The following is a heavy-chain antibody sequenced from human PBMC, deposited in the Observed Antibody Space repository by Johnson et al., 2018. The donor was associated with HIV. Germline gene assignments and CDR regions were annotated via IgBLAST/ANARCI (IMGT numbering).Heavy chain of an antibody. CDR1: GFSFSDYY. V-gene: IGHV3-66*01. CDR3: ARAPGFSRAFDI. D-gene: IGHD3-10*01. J-gene: IGHJ3*02. Sequence: VQLVESGGGLVKPGGSLRLSCEASGFSFSDYYITWVRQAPGKGLEWISVIYSGGDTYYADSVKGRFTISRDDSKNTLYLQMNRLTAEDTAVYYCARAPGFSRAFDIWGQGTMVTVSS. CDR2: IYSGGDT.